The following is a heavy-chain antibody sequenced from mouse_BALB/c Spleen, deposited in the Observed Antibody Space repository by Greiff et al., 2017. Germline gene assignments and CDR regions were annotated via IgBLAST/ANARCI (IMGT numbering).Heavy chain of an antibody. CDR1: GYTFTSYW. V-gene: IGHV1S81*02. CDR2: INPSNGRT. Sequence: QVHVKQPGAELVKPGASVKLSCKASGYTFTSYWMHWVKQRPGQGLEWIGEINPSNGRTNYNEKFKSKATLTVDKSSSTAYMQLSSLTSEDSAVYYCARFYDGYYWGQGTTLTVSS. J-gene: IGHJ2*01. D-gene: IGHD2-3*01. CDR3: ARFYDGYY.